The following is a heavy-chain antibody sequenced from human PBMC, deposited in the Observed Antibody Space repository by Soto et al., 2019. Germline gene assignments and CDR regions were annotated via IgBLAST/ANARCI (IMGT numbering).Heavy chain of an antibody. Sequence: KPSETLSLTCSVSGGSIIGYYWSWIRQPPGKGLEWIGYIYYTGSTNYNPSLKSRVTISVDTSKNQFSLNLSSVTAADTAVYYCARALAVAGFDCWGQGALVTVSS. CDR2: IYYTGST. CDR1: GGSIIGYY. V-gene: IGHV4-59*01. J-gene: IGHJ4*02. CDR3: ARALAVAGFDC. D-gene: IGHD6-19*01.